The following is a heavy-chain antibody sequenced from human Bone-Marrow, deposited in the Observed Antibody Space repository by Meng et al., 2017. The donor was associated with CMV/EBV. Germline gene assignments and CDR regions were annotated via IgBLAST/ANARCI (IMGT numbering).Heavy chain of an antibody. CDR2: INHSGST. D-gene: IGHD3-22*01. CDR1: GGSFSGYY. Sequence: GSLRLSCAVYGGSFSGYYWSWIRQPPGKGLEWIGEINHSGSTNYNPSLKSRVTKSVDTSKNQFSLKLSSVTAVDTAVYYCARDWVDYYDSSGYYYHYYYGMDVWGQGTTVTVSS. J-gene: IGHJ6*02. CDR3: ARDWVDYYDSSGYYYHYYYGMDV. V-gene: IGHV4-34*01.